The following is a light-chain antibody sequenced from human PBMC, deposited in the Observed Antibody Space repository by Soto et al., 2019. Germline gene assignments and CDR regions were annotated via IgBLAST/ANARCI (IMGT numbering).Light chain of an antibody. V-gene: IGKV1-5*03. CDR2: KAS. J-gene: IGKJ2*03. Sequence: DIQMTQSPSTLSASIGDRVIITCRASQGIGPWLAWYQQKPGKAPKVLLYKASHLEDGVPSRFSGSGSETEFTLTISSLQPDDFATYYCQQYNDYPYSFGQGTQLDVK. CDR3: QQYNDYPYS. CDR1: QGIGPW.